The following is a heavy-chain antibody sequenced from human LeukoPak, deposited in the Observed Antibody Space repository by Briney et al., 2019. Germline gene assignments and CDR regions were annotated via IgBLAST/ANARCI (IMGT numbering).Heavy chain of an antibody. D-gene: IGHD2-2*01. Sequence: GGSLRLSCAASGFTFSSYSMNWVRQAPGKGLGWVSSISSSSSYIYYADSVKGRFAISRDNAKNSLYLQMNSLRAEDTAVYYCARDLANQLDDYWGQGTLVTVSS. V-gene: IGHV3-21*01. CDR2: ISSSSSYI. J-gene: IGHJ4*02. CDR3: ARDLANQLDDY. CDR1: GFTFSSYS.